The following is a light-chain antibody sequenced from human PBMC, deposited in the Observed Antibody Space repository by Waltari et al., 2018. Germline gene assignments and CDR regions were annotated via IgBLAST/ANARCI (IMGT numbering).Light chain of an antibody. J-gene: IGKJ4*01. CDR1: QSVSSY. Sequence: VILTQSPATLSLSPGERATLSCRASQSVSSYLAWYQQKPGQAPRLLIYGASSRATGIPDMFSGSGSGTDFTLTISSLEPEDVGVYHCYQHSSGLTFGGGTKVEIK. V-gene: IGKV3-11*01. CDR2: GAS. CDR3: YQHSSGLT.